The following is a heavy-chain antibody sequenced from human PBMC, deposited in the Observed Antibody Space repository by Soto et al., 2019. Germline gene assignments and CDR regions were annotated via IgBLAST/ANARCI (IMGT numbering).Heavy chain of an antibody. CDR1: GGTFSSYA. CDR2: IILIFGTA. CDR3: ARDRGVIVRGVYYYYYCMYV. V-gene: IGHV1-69*01. Sequence: QVQLVQSGAEVKKSGSSVKVSCKASGGTFSSYAISWVRQAPGQGLEWMGGIILIFGTANYAQKFQGRVTITEYEYQSTAYMYLSRLRSEDTAVYYCARDRGVIVRGVYYYYYCMYVWRQGSKVTVS. J-gene: IGHJ6*02. D-gene: IGHD3-16*02.